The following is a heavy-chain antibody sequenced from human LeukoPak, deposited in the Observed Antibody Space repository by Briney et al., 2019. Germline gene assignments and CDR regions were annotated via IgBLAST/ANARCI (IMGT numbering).Heavy chain of an antibody. V-gene: IGHV4-4*07. D-gene: IGHD6-13*01. Sequence: SETLSLTCTVSGGGGSISSHYWSWIRQPAGKGLEWIGRIYFTGTITYNPSLESRVTMSIDTSKNQFSLKLNSLTAADTAVYYCARSYSSSRFIMDVWGKGTTVTVSS. CDR3: ARSYSSSRFIMDV. CDR1: GGGGSISSHY. J-gene: IGHJ6*04. CDR2: IYFTGTI.